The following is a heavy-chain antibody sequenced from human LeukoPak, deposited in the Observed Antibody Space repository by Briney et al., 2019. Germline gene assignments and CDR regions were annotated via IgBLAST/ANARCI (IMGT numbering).Heavy chain of an antibody. V-gene: IGHV4-39*07. CDR1: GGSISSSSYY. Sequence: SETLSLTCTVSGGSISSSSYYWGWIRQPPGKGLEWIGSIYYSGSTYYNPSLKSRVTISVDTSKNQFSLKLSSVAAADTAVYYCARDHLANLASRLFDPWGQGTLVTVSS. J-gene: IGHJ5*02. D-gene: IGHD3-3*01. CDR2: IYYSGST. CDR3: ARDHLANLASRLFDP.